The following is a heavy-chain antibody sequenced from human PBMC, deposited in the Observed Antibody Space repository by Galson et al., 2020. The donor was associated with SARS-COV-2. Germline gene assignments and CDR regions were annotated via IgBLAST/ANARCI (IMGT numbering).Heavy chain of an antibody. CDR2: ISWNSGSI. D-gene: IGHD1-7*01. V-gene: IGHV3-9*01. CDR3: ATLITGTTGYYYGMDV. J-gene: IGHJ6*02. Sequence: GGSLRLSCAASGFTFDDYAMHWVRQAPGKGLEWVPGISWNSGSIGYADSVKGRFTISRDNAKNSLYLQMNSLRAEDTALYYCATLITGTTGYYYGMDVWGQGTTVTVSS. CDR1: GFTFDDYA.